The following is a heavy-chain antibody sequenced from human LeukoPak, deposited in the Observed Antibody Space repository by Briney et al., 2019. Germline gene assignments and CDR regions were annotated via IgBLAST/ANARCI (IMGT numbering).Heavy chain of an antibody. D-gene: IGHD3-3*01. CDR1: GFTFSGSA. CDR3: AGNPYDFWSGYYYYGMDV. CDR2: IRSKANSYAT. V-gene: IGHV3-73*01. Sequence: GGSLRLSCAASGFTFSGSAMHWVRQASGKGLEWVGRIRSKANSYATAYDASVKGRFTISRDDSKNTAYLQMNSLRAEDTAVYYCAGNPYDFWSGYYYYGMDVWGQGTTVTVSS. J-gene: IGHJ6*02.